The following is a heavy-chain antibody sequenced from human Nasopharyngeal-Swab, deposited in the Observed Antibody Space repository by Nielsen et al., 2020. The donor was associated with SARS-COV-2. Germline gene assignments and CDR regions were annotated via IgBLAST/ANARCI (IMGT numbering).Heavy chain of an antibody. CDR3: AGEATHHYGSGSYSRFDR. Sequence: SETLSLPCTVSGDSITSSNYYWTWLRQPPGKGLEWIGCTSYSGSTFYNPSLKSRLNISIDTSKSQFSLNLTSVTAADMAVYYCAGEATHHYGSGSYSRFDRWGQGSLVTVSS. CDR2: TSYSGST. CDR1: GDSITSSNYY. J-gene: IGHJ4*02. V-gene: IGHV4-30-4*01. D-gene: IGHD3-10*01.